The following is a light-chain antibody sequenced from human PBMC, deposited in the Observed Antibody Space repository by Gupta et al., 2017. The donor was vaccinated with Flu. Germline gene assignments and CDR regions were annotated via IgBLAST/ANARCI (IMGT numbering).Light chain of an antibody. CDR1: SSNLGAGYD. Sequence: QSGLTQPPSVSGAPGQRLTISCTGSSSNLGAGYDVHWYQQFPGKAPKLLLYGNNHRPSGVPDRFSGSKSGTSAPLAITGLQADDEADYYCQSYDSILSGSVFGGGTKLTVL. CDR2: GNN. J-gene: IGLJ3*02. CDR3: QSYDSILSGSV. V-gene: IGLV1-40*01.